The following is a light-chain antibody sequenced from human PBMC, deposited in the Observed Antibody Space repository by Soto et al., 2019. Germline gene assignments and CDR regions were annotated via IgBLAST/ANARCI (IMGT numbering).Light chain of an antibody. CDR1: QSVGGDY. V-gene: IGKV3-20*01. CDR3: HYYGSPPRT. Sequence: EIVLTQSPGTLSLSPGERATLSCRASQSVGGDYLAWYQQKPGQAPRLLIYGASSRATDIPDRFSGSGSGTDFTLAISRLETEDFAVYYCHYYGSPPRTFGEGTKVEIK. J-gene: IGKJ1*01. CDR2: GAS.